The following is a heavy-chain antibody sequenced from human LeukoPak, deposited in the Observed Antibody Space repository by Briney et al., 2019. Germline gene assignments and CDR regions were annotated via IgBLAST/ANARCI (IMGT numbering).Heavy chain of an antibody. CDR2: ISSSGSTI. CDR3: ARYDYSSSYDY. CDR1: GFTFSDYY. Sequence: GGSLRLSCAASGFTFSDYYMSWIRQAPGKGLEWVSYISSSGSTIYYADSVKGRFTISRDNAKSSLYLQMNSLRAEDTAVYYCARYDYSSSYDYWGQGTLVTVSS. V-gene: IGHV3-11*01. D-gene: IGHD6-13*01. J-gene: IGHJ4*02.